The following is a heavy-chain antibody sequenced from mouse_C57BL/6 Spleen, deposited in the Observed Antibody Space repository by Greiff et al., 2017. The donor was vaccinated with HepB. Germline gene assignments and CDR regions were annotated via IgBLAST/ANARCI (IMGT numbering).Heavy chain of an antibody. CDR2: ISYSGST. J-gene: IGHJ4*01. Sequence: EVQRVESGPGMVKPSQSLSLTCTVTGYSITSGYDWHWIRHFPGNKLEWMGYISYSGSTNYNPSLKSRISITHDTSKNHFFLKLNSVTTEDTATYYCARAGTDAMDYWGQGTSVTVSS. CDR1: GYSITSGYD. V-gene: IGHV3-1*01. CDR3: ARAGTDAMDY. D-gene: IGHD4-1*01.